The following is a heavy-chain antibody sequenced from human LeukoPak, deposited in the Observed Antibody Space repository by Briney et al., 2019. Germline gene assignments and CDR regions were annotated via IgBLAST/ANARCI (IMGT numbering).Heavy chain of an antibody. J-gene: IGHJ4*02. D-gene: IGHD4/OR15-4a*01. CDR2: ISSSSSTI. V-gene: IGHV3-48*04. CDR3: AKAGPDPIGRTMVLLLPFDY. CDR1: GFTFSRNS. Sequence: GGSLRLSCAASGFTFSRNSMNWVRQAPGKGLEWISYISSSSSTIYYADSVKGRFTISRDNAKNSLFLQMNSLRAEDTAVYYCAKAGPDPIGRTMVLLLPFDYWGQGTLVTVSS.